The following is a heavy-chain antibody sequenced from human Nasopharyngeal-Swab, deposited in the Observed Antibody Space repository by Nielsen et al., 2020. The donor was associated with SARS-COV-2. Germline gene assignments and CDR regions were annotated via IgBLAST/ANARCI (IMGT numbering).Heavy chain of an antibody. CDR1: GGSISSYY. J-gene: IGHJ4*02. D-gene: IGHD2-21*01. CDR3: ASRSLLSGGAFDY. V-gene: IGHV4-59*08. CDR2: IYYSGNT. Sequence: SETLSLTCTVSGGSISSYYWSWIRQPPGKGLEWIGYIYYSGNTNYNPSLKSRVTILIDTSKSQFSLKLSSVTAADTAVYYCASRSLLSGGAFDYWGQGTLVIVSS.